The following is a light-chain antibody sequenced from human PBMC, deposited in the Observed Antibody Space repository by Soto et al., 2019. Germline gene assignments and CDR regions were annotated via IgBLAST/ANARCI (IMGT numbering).Light chain of an antibody. V-gene: IGKV3-15*01. CDR3: QQYSNWPWT. CDR1: QSIGDT. CDR2: SAS. J-gene: IGKJ1*01. Sequence: EIVMTQSPATLSVSPGGRATLSCRASQSIGDTLAWYQQKPGQAPRLLIYSASARATGFPARFSGSGSGTDFTLTISSLQSEDFAVYYCQQYSNWPWTFGQGNKVDIK.